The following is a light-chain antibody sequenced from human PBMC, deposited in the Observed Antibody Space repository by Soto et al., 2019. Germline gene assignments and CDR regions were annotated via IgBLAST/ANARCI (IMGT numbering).Light chain of an antibody. CDR2: KAS. V-gene: IGKV1-5*03. CDR3: QHYNSYSEA. J-gene: IGKJ1*01. Sequence: DIHMSQSPSSLSASVGNRVTITCRASQSISSYLNWYQQKPGKAPKLLIYKASTLKSGVPSRFSGSGSGTEFTLTISSLQPDDFATYYCQHYNSYSEAFGQGTKVDIK. CDR1: QSISSY.